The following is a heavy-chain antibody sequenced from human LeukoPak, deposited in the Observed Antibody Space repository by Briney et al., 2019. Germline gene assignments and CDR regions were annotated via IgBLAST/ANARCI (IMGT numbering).Heavy chain of an antibody. CDR3: AKNGRTSPS. CDR1: GASISSSY. Sequence: SETLSLTCSVSGASISSSYWSWLRQPPGKGLEWIAHIYNRDTNYNPSLQSRVTISLDTSKNQFSLKLTSVTAADTAVYYCAKNGRTSPSWGRGTLVTVSS. J-gene: IGHJ5*02. V-gene: IGHV4-59*03. CDR2: IYNRDT. D-gene: IGHD2-8*01.